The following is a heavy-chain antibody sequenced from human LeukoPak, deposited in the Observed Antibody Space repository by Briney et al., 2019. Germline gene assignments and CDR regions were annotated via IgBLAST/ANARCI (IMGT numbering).Heavy chain of an antibody. V-gene: IGHV4-4*02. J-gene: IGHJ4*02. CDR3: AGIWALTGEPN. Sequence: SGTLSLTCAVSGGSLSSSIWWSWVRQPPGKGLEWVGEISNRGSTNYNSSLKRRVTISIDESKDQFSLPLNSVTAADTPVYYCAGIWALTGEPNWGQGTLVTVSS. D-gene: IGHD7-27*01. CDR1: GGSLSSSIW. CDR2: ISNRGST.